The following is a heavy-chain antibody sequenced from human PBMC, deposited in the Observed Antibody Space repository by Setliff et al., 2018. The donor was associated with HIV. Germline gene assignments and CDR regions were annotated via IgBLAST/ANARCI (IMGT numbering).Heavy chain of an antibody. Sequence: ASVKVSCKASGYTFTSYAMHWVRQAPGQRLEWMGWINAGNGNTRYSQTFQGRVTITRDTSASTAYMELSSLRSEDTAVYYCARGGGYDVVIYFDYWGQGTLVTISS. V-gene: IGHV1-3*01. CDR2: INAGNGNT. D-gene: IGHD5-12*01. CDR3: ARGGGYDVVIYFDY. CDR1: GYTFTSYA. J-gene: IGHJ4*02.